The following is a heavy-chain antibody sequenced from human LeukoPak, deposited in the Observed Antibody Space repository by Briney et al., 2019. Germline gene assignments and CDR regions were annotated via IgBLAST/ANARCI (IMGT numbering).Heavy chain of an antibody. CDR2: IYPGDSET. Sequence: GGSLKISCKGSGYSFTSYWIGWVRQMPGKGLEWMGMIYPGDSETRYSPSFQGQVTISADKSISTAYLLWSSLKASDTAVYYCARHLRNIAARRGAFDIWGQGTMVTVSS. J-gene: IGHJ3*02. D-gene: IGHD6-6*01. V-gene: IGHV5-51*01. CDR1: GYSFTSYW. CDR3: ARHLRNIAARRGAFDI.